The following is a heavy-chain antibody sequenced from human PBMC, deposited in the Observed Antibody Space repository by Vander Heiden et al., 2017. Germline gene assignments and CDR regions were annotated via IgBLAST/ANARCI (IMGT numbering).Heavy chain of an antibody. CDR1: GFTFSSYA. D-gene: IGHD3-16*01. V-gene: IGHV3-30-3*01. Sequence: QVQLVESGGGVVHPGRSRRRTCAASGFTFSSYAMHWVRQAPGKGLEWVAVISYDGSKKYDADSVKGRFTISRDNAKNTLYMQMKRMRAEDTAVYYVARDGGGYAFDIWGQVTMVTVFS. CDR2: ISYDGSKK. J-gene: IGHJ3*02. CDR3: ARDGGGYAFDI.